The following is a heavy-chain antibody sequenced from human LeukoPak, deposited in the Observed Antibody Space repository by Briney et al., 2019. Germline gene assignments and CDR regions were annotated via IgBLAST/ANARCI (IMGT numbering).Heavy chain of an antibody. CDR2: INPNSGGT. J-gene: IGHJ6*02. D-gene: IGHD3-10*01. V-gene: IGHV1-2*02. CDR1: GYTFTGYY. CDR3: ARDPIGPYYYGMDV. Sequence: AASVKVSCKASGYTFTGYYMHWVRQAPGQGLGWMGWINPNSGGTNYAQKFQGRVTMTRDTSISTAYMELSRLRSDDTAVYYCARDPIGPYYYGMDVWGQGTTVTVSS.